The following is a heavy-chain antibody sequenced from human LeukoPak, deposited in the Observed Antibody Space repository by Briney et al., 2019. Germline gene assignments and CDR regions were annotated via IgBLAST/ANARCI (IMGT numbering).Heavy chain of an antibody. CDR2: FNVGGAT. J-gene: IGHJ4*02. CDR3: ARGDGYNFFDY. V-gene: IGHV3-53*01. CDR1: GFSVTNNY. Sequence: PGGSLRLSCAVSGFSVTNNYMSWVRQAPGKGLEWVSVFNVGGATYYADSLKGRFIISRDNSENTLYLQMKSLRAEDTAVYYCARGDGYNFFDYWGQGTLVTVSS. D-gene: IGHD5-24*01.